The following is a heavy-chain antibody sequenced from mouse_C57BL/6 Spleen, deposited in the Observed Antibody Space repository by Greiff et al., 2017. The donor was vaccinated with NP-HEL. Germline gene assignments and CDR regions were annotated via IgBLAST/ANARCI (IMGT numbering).Heavy chain of an antibody. CDR2: IDPETGGT. CDR1: GYTFTDYE. J-gene: IGHJ2*01. CDR3: TRYYDYDYFDD. Sequence: QVQLQQSGAELVRPGASVTLSCKASGYTFTDYEMHWVKQTPVHGLEWIGAIDPETGGTAYNQKFKGKAILTADKSSSTAYMELRSLTSEDSAVYYCTRYYDYDYFDDWGQGTTLTVSS. D-gene: IGHD2-4*01. V-gene: IGHV1-15*01.